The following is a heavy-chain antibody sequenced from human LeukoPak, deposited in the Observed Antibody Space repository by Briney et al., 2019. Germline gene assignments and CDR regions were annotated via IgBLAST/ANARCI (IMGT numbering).Heavy chain of an antibody. J-gene: IGHJ5*02. D-gene: IGHD6-13*01. CDR2: IYFSGGT. Sequence: SETLSLTCTVSGVSISSYYWSCIRQPPRKGLGWIGGIYFSGGTNSNPSLKSRVTISVDTPKNHCSLKRSSVSAAHTPVYYCGRHVARIAAAGTVWWFDPWGQGTLVTVSS. CDR1: GVSISSYY. CDR3: GRHVARIAAAGTVWWFDP. V-gene: IGHV4-59*08.